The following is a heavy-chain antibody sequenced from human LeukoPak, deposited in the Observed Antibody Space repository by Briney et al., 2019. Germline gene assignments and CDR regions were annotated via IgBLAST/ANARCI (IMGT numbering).Heavy chain of an antibody. D-gene: IGHD3-22*01. CDR2: VYYTGIT. J-gene: IGHJ6*03. Sequence: SETLSLTCTVAGGSISSSTYNWGWIRQPPGKGLEWIDRVYYTGITYYNPSVESRVTISVDTSKNHFSLELNSVTAADTGVYFCARQVRSPVVMFMDVWGKGTTVIDSS. CDR1: GGSISSSTYN. V-gene: IGHV4-39*01. CDR3: ARQVRSPVVMFMDV.